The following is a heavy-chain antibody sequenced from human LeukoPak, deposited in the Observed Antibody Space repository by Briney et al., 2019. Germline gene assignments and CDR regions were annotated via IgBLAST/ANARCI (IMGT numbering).Heavy chain of an antibody. Sequence: ASVKVSCKASGYTFTSYGISWVRQAPGQGREWMGWISAYNGNTNYAQKVQGRVTMTTDTSTSTASMELRSLRSDDTAVYYCARSGTLSWFDPWGQGTLVTVSS. CDR1: GYTFTSYG. V-gene: IGHV1-18*01. CDR2: ISAYNGNT. J-gene: IGHJ5*02. CDR3: ARSGTLSWFDP. D-gene: IGHD1-1*01.